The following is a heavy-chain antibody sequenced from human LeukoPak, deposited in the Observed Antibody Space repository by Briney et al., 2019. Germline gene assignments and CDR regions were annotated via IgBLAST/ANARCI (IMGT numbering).Heavy chain of an antibody. D-gene: IGHD2-2*01. CDR1: GYTFTGYY. J-gene: IGHJ4*02. CDR3: ARVLSDNVAPAGPAHSYYFDY. CDR2: IIPMFGTA. Sequence: SVKVSSKASGYTFTGYYMHWVRQAPGQGLEWMGGIIPMFGTANYAQKFQGRVTITTDESTSTPYMELSSLRSEDTAVYYCARVLSDNVAPAGPAHSYYFDYWGQGTLVTVSS. V-gene: IGHV1-69*05.